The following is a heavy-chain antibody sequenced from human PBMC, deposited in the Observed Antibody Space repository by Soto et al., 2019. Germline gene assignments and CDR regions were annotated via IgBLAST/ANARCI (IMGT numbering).Heavy chain of an antibody. CDR3: ARGVLRFLGGYGMDV. D-gene: IGHD3-3*01. V-gene: IGHV4-34*01. CDR2: IYHSGST. J-gene: IGHJ6*02. Sequence: SETLSLTCAVYGGSFSSYYWSWIRQPPGKVLECIWYIYHSGSTYYNPSFKSRVTISVDMFKNQFSLKLSSVTAADTAVYYCARGVLRFLGGYGMDVWGQGTMVTVSS. CDR1: GGSFSSYY.